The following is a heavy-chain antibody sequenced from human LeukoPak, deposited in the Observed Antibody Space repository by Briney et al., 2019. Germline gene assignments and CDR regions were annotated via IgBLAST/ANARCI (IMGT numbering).Heavy chain of an antibody. CDR1: GGSFSGYY. CDR3: ARGGGFYYMDV. V-gene: IGHV4-34*01. Sequence: PSETLSLTCAVYGGSFSGYYWSWIRQPPGKGLEWIGEINHTGSTNHNPSLKSRVTISVDASKNQFSLKLSSVTAADTAVYYCARGGGFYYMDVWVKGTTVTVSS. J-gene: IGHJ6*03. D-gene: IGHD3-10*01. CDR2: INHTGST.